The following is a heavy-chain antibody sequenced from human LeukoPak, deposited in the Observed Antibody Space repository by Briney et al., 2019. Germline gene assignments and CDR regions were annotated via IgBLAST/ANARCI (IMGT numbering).Heavy chain of an antibody. V-gene: IGHV4-59*05. CDR3: ARKGRDYYGSGSYYPPDY. D-gene: IGHD3-10*01. CDR1: GGSTSSYY. CDR2: IYYSGST. J-gene: IGHJ4*02. Sequence: TSETLSLTCTVSGGSTSSYYWSWIRQPPGKGLERIGSIYYSGSTYYNPSLKSRVTISVDTSKNQFSLKLSSVTAADTAVYYCARKGRDYYGSGSYYPPDYWGQGTLVTVSS.